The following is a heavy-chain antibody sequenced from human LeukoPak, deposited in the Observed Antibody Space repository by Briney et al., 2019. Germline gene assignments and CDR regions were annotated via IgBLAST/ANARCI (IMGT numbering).Heavy chain of an antibody. V-gene: IGHV3-48*04. CDR1: GFTVSSYS. D-gene: IGHD1-1*01. CDR3: APFYNWNFDY. J-gene: IGHJ4*02. CDR2: ISSSTTTT. Sequence: GGSLRLSCAASGFTVSSYSMNWVRQAPGKGLEWVSYISSSTTTTHYSDSVKGRFTISRDNAKSSLYLQMNSLRAEDTAVYYCAPFYNWNFDYWGQGTLVTVSS.